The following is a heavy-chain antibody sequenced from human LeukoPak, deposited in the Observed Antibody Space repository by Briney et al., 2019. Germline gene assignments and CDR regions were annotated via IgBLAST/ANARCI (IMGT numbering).Heavy chain of an antibody. CDR1: GGSFSNYY. Sequence: PSETLSLTCTIYGGSFSNYYINWIRRPPGKGLEWIGEIHPSGSTYYNPSLKSRVIISLDTSMNQFSLKLSSVTAADTAVYYCARDTWDAFDIWGQGTMVTVSS. CDR3: ARDTWDAFDI. V-gene: IGHV4-34*01. CDR2: IHPSGST. J-gene: IGHJ3*02.